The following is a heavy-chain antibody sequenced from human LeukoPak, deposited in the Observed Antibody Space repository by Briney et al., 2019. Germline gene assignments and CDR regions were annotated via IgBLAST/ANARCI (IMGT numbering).Heavy chain of an antibody. V-gene: IGHV4-34*01. D-gene: IGHD6-6*01. J-gene: IGHJ4*02. Sequence: SETLSLTCAVYGGSFSGYYWSWIRQPPGKGLEWIGEINHSGSTNYNPSLKSRVTISVDTSKNQFSLKLSSVTAADTAVYYCARGRGAARHHFDYWGQGTLVTVSS. CDR2: INHSGST. CDR1: GGSFSGYY. CDR3: ARGRGAARHHFDY.